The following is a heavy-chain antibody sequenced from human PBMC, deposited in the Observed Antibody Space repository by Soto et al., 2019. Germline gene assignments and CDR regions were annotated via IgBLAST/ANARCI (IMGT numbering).Heavy chain of an antibody. CDR3: VRTSLVVAAATREDY. V-gene: IGHV3-74*01. Sequence: GGSLRLSCAASGFAFSSYWMHWVRQAPGKGLVWVSRINSDGSSTSYAGSVKGRFTISRDNAKNTLYLQMNSLRAEDTAVYYCVRTSLVVAAATREDYWGQGTLVTVSS. J-gene: IGHJ4*02. CDR2: INSDGSST. CDR1: GFAFSSYW. D-gene: IGHD2-15*01.